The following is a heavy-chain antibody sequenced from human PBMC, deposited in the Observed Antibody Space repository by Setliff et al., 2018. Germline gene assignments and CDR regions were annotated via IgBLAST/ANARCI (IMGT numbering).Heavy chain of an antibody. CDR3: AREALAYYYDSSGPEGVFDY. CDR1: GFSFSIFW. J-gene: IGHJ4*02. CDR2: IKQDGSEK. V-gene: IGHV3-7*01. Sequence: GGSLRLSCAGSGFSFSIFWMGWVRQAPGKGLEWVATIKQDGSEKFYVDSVKGRFTISRDNAKNSLYLQMDSLRAEDTAVYYCAREALAYYYDSSGPEGVFDYWGQGTLVTVSS. D-gene: IGHD3-22*01.